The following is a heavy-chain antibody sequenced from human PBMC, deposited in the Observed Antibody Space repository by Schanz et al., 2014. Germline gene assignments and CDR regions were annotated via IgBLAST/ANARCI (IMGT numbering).Heavy chain of an antibody. CDR1: GFTVTSYY. D-gene: IGHD1-7*01. J-gene: IGHJ6*02. V-gene: IGHV3-53*01. CDR2: IYSGDNT. Sequence: DVQLVESGGTLVRPGGSLRLSCAASGFTVTSYYMSWVRQAPGKGLEWVSVIYSGDNTYYADSVKGRFTISRGNSKNTVYLQMNSLRAEDTAVYFCASLIGTTSAHFYGMDVWGQGTTVTVSS. CDR3: ASLIGTTSAHFYGMDV.